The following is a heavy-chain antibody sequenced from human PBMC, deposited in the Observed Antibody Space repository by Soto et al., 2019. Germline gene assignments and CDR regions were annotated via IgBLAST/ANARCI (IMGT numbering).Heavy chain of an antibody. CDR3: ARDLGYGSGSYYNTVNAFDI. D-gene: IGHD3-10*01. Sequence: SVKVSCKASGGTFSSYTISWVRQAPGQGLEWMGRIIPILGIANYAQKFQGRVTITADKSTSTAYMELSSLRSEDTAVYYCARDLGYGSGSYYNTVNAFDIWGQGTMVTVSS. CDR1: GGTFSSYT. J-gene: IGHJ3*02. V-gene: IGHV1-69*04. CDR2: IIPILGIA.